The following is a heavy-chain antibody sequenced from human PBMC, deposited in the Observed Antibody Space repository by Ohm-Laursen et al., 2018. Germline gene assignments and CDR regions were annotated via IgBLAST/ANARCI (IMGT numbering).Heavy chain of an antibody. Sequence: SLRLSCTASGFTFSTYWMSWVRQAPGKGLEWVAVIKEDGSEKKYVDSVKGRFTISRDDAKKSLYLQMHSLRGEDTAVYFCARDIGSGYGYLKGFDIWGRGTLVTVSS. CDR1: GFTFSTYW. CDR3: ARDIGSGYGYLKGFDI. CDR2: IKEDGSEK. D-gene: IGHD3-9*01. V-gene: IGHV3-7*01. J-gene: IGHJ2*01.